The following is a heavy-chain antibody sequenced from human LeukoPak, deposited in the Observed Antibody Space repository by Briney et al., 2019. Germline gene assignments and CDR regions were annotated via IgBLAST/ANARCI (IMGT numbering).Heavy chain of an antibody. Sequence: SETLSLTCAVYGGSFSGYYWSWIRQPPGKGLEWIGEINHSGSTNYNPSLKSRVTISVDTSKNQFSLKLSSVTAADTAVYYCARGAGYYDSSGYSSTLDYWGQGTLVTVSS. CDR2: INHSGST. D-gene: IGHD3-22*01. CDR3: ARGAGYYDSSGYSSTLDY. J-gene: IGHJ4*02. CDR1: GGSFSGYY. V-gene: IGHV4-34*01.